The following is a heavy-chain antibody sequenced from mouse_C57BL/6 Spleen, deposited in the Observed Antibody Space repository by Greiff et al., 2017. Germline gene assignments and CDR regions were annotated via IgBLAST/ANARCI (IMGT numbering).Heavy chain of an antibody. CDR1: GFTFSSYA. CDR3: ARSYYGSSRHWYFDV. Sequence: EVQLVESGGGLVKPGGSLKLSCAASGFTFSSYAMSWVRQTPDKRLEWVATISDGGSYTYYPDNVKGRFTISRDNAKNNLYLQMSHLKSEDTAMYYCARSYYGSSRHWYFDVWGTGTTVTVSS. CDR2: ISDGGSYT. D-gene: IGHD1-1*01. V-gene: IGHV5-4*01. J-gene: IGHJ1*03.